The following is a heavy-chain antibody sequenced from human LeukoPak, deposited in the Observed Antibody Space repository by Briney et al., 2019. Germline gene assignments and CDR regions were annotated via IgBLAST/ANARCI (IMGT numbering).Heavy chain of an antibody. CDR2: ISYGGSNK. J-gene: IGHJ4*02. Sequence: GGSLRLSCAASGFTFSSYAMHWVRQAPGKGLEWVAVISYGGSNKYYADSVKGRFTISRDNSKNTLYLQMNSLRAEDTAVYYCAKDRAYYSDSSGYYLVRAYDYWGQGTLVTVSS. D-gene: IGHD3-22*01. V-gene: IGHV3-30*04. CDR1: GFTFSSYA. CDR3: AKDRAYYSDSSGYYLVRAYDY.